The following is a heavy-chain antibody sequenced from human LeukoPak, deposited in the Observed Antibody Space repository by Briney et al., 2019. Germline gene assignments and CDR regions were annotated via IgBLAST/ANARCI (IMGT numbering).Heavy chain of an antibody. D-gene: IGHD5-12*01. CDR3: AKDQGGYENNFDY. Sequence: GGSLRLSCAASGFTFSSYAMSWARQAPGKGLEWVSAISGSGGSTYYADSVKGRFTISRDNSKNTLYLQMNSLRAEDTAVYYCAKDQGGYENNFDYWGQGTLVTVSS. CDR1: GFTFSSYA. J-gene: IGHJ4*02. CDR2: ISGSGGST. V-gene: IGHV3-23*01.